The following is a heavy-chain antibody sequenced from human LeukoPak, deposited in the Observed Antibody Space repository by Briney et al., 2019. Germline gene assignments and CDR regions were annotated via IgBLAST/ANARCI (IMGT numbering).Heavy chain of an antibody. CDR1: GGSISSSSYY. J-gene: IGHJ4*02. Sequence: SETLSLTCSVSGGSISSSSYYWGWIRQPPGKGLEWIGSIYYSGSTYYNPSLKSRVTISVDTSKNQFSLKLSSVTAADTAVYYCARHGGGKYRLLSNDFDYWGQGTLVTVSS. V-gene: IGHV4-39*01. CDR3: ARHGGGKYRLLSNDFDY. D-gene: IGHD2-2*01. CDR2: IYYSGST.